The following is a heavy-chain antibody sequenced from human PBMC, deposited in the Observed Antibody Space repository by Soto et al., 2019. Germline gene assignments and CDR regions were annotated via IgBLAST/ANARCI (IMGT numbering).Heavy chain of an antibody. D-gene: IGHD6-13*01. Sequence: SETLSLTCAVSGGSISSSNWWSWVRQPPGKGLEWIGEIYHSGSTNYNPSLKSRGTISVDKSKNQFALKLSSVTAADTAVYSCASRQYSSSWYLPYSFDYWGPGTLVTVSS. CDR3: ASRQYSSSWYLPYSFDY. CDR1: GGSISSSNW. V-gene: IGHV4-4*02. CDR2: IYHSGST. J-gene: IGHJ4*02.